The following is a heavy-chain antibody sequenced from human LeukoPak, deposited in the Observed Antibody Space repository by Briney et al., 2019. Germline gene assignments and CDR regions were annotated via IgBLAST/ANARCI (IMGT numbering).Heavy chain of an antibody. V-gene: IGHV5-51*01. D-gene: IGHD3-16*01. CDR2: SYPGDSDT. CDR3: ARRESYDYVWGRRINVFDF. CDR1: GYSFTSYL. Sequence: GELLKICCDGSGYSFTSYLIGWGRPMPGEGLEWMGISYPGDSDTRYSPSFQGLVTISADKTISTAYLQWSSLKASDTAMYYCARRESYDYVWGRRINVFDFWGQGNLVTVSS. J-gene: IGHJ4*02.